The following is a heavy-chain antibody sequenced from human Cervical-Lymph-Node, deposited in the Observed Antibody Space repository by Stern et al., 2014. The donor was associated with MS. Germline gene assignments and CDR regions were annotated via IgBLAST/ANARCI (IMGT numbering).Heavy chain of an antibody. J-gene: IGHJ4*02. Sequence: VQLVESGAEVKKPGSSVKVSCKSSGDGIRDYAFSWVRQAPGQGLEWMGGPIPLIGTANYAQKFQGRVTITADESTSTAYMELSSLRSEDTAVYYCARSDVPAAVASIDYWGQGTLVTVSS. CDR3: ARSDVPAAVASIDY. CDR2: PIPLIGTA. CDR1: GDGIRDYA. D-gene: IGHD2-2*01. V-gene: IGHV1-69*01.